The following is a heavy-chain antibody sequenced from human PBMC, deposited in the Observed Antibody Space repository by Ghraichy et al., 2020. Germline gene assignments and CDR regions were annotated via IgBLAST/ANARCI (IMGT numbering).Heavy chain of an antibody. D-gene: IGHD3-10*01. V-gene: IGHV4-39*01. CDR2: IYYGGNT. CDR3: ARHQTNHYGSGSPFDD. Sequence: SETLSLTCTVSGGSISSSTYYWAWIRHPTGKGLDGIGNIYYGGNTFYNLPLKGPVTISVNSTKNQLSLRLRSVTAADTAVFYCARHQTNHYGSGSPFDDWGRGTLVTVSS. J-gene: IGHJ4*02. CDR1: GGSISSSTYY.